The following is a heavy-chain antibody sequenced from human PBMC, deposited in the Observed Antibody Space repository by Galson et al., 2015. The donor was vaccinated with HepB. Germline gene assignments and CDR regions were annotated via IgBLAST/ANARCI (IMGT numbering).Heavy chain of an antibody. Sequence: SLRLSCAASGFTFSGYSMNWVRQAPGKGLEWVSYISSSSSTIYYADSVKGRFTISRDNAKNSLYLQMNSLRDEDTAVYYCAREAYTNPPPPYHMDVWGKGTTVTVSS. CDR1: GFTFSGYS. CDR2: ISSSSSTI. J-gene: IGHJ6*03. V-gene: IGHV3-48*02. D-gene: IGHD4-11*01. CDR3: AREAYTNPPPPYHMDV.